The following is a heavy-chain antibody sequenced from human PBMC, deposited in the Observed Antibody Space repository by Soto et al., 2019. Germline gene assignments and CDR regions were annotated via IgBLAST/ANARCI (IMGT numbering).Heavy chain of an antibody. J-gene: IGHJ4*02. CDR1: GYTFTSYG. D-gene: IGHD2-8*01. CDR2: ISGYNGNT. CDR3: ARDGRNGGYLDY. V-gene: IGHV1-18*01. Sequence: QVQLVQSGAEVKKPGASVKVSCKASGYTFTSYGISWVRQAPGQGLEWMGWISGYNGNTNYAQKFQGRVALTTDTSTGTAYMELRSPRSEDTAVYYCARDGRNGGYLDYWGQGTLVIVSS.